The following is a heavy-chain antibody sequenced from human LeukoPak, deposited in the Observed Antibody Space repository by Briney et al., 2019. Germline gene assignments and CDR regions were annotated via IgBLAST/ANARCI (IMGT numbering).Heavy chain of an antibody. CDR1: GGTFSSYA. J-gene: IGHJ5*02. D-gene: IGHD6-6*01. CDR3: ARDAVGSSSADTWFDP. CDR2: IIPIFGTA. Sequence: ASVKVSCKASGGTFSSYAISWVRQAPGQGLEWMGGIIPIFGTANYAQKFQGRVTITTDESTSTAYMELSSLRSEDTAAYYCARDAVGSSSADTWFDPWGQGTLVTVSS. V-gene: IGHV1-69*05.